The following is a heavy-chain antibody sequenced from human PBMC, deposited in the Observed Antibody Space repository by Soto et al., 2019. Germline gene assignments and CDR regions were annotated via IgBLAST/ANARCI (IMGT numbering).Heavy chain of an antibody. CDR3: ARALSPTAKLLLIDY. CDR1: GFTFSSYS. V-gene: IGHV3-21*01. Sequence: GGSLRLSCAASGFTFSSYSMNWVRQAPGKGLEWVSSISSSSSYIYYADSVKGRFTISRDNAKNSLYLQMNSLRAEDTAVYYCARALSPTAKLLLIDYWGQGTLVTVSS. CDR2: ISSSSSYI. D-gene: IGHD1-1*01. J-gene: IGHJ4*02.